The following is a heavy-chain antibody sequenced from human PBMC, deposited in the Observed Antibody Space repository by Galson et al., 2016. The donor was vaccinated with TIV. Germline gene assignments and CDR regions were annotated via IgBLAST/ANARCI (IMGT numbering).Heavy chain of an antibody. CDR1: GFTFSSYG. D-gene: IGHD2-21*01. CDR2: MWFDGSHE. CDR3: AREFRDYYFDY. V-gene: IGHV3-33*01. Sequence: SLRLSCATSGFTFSSYGMHWVRQAPGKGLEWVAGMWFDGSHEKCADSMKGRVAISRDNSKKTLFLQMNSLRVEDTAVYYCAREFRDYYFDYWGQGTLVTVSS. J-gene: IGHJ4*02.